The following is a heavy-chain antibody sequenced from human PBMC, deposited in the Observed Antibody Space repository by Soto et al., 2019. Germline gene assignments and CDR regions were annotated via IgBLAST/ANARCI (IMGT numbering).Heavy chain of an antibody. CDR1: GFTFSSHW. CDR3: VRRAQYFDGTGFHAFDI. J-gene: IGHJ3*02. Sequence: PGGSLRLSCAASGFTFSSHWMHWVRQAPGQGLEWVSAISSGGDNTHYADSVKGRFTITRDNSKNMLYLEMNSLTVEDTAVYYCVRRAQYFDGTGFHAFDIWGQGTRVTVSS. CDR2: ISSGGDNT. D-gene: IGHD3-22*01. V-gene: IGHV3-23*01.